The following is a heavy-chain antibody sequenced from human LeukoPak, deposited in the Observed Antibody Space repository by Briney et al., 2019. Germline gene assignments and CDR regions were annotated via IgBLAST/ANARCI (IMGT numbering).Heavy chain of an antibody. CDR2: IYYSGST. CDR3: ARAPGYCSSTSCFGLNY. CDR1: GGSISSYY. V-gene: IGHV4-59*08. D-gene: IGHD2-2*01. Sequence: SETLSLTCTVSGGSISSYYWSWIRQPPGKGLEWIGYIYYSGSTNYNPSLKSRVTISVDTSKNQFSLKLSSVTAADTAVYYCARAPGYCSSTSCFGLNYWGQGTLVTVSS. J-gene: IGHJ4*02.